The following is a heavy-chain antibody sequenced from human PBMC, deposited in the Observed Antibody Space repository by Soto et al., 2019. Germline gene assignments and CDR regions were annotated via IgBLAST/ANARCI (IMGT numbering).Heavy chain of an antibody. D-gene: IGHD3-22*01. CDR3: GRGPTGGWLSPFDY. J-gene: IGHJ4*02. CDR2: MNPNSGNT. V-gene: IGHV1-8*01. CDR1: GYSFTSFD. Sequence: ASVKVSCKASGYSFTSFDVNWVRQAAGQGLEWMGWMNPNSGNTGYAQKFQGRVTMTGNSSISTAYMDLSSLRSEDTAVYYCGRGPTGGWLSPFDYWGKGPLVT.